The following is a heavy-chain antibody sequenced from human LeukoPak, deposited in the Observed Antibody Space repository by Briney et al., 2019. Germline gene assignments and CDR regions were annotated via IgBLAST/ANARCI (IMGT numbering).Heavy chain of an antibody. Sequence: PGGSLRLSCAASGFTFSSYWMHWVRQAPGKGLVWVSRINSDGSSTSYADSVKGRFTISRDNAKNSLYLQMNSLRAEDTAVYYCARVRYCSSTSCYAVLDYWGQGTLVTVSS. CDR1: GFTFSSYW. CDR3: ARVRYCSSTSCYAVLDY. CDR2: INSDGSST. J-gene: IGHJ4*02. V-gene: IGHV3-74*01. D-gene: IGHD2-2*01.